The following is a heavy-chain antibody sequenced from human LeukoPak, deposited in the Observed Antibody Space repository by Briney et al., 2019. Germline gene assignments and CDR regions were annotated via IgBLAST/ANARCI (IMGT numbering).Heavy chain of an antibody. CDR2: ICLDGRI. Sequence: SETLSLTCTVSGGSFRSSSYYWGWIRQTPGKGLEWIGEICLDGRIHYTPSLRSRISISVDRSKDQFSLNLISVAAADTAIYFCASQGGLRNDFWGQGILVTVSS. CDR1: GGSFRSSSYY. V-gene: IGHV4-39*07. J-gene: IGHJ4*02. D-gene: IGHD2-15*01. CDR3: ASQGGLRNDF.